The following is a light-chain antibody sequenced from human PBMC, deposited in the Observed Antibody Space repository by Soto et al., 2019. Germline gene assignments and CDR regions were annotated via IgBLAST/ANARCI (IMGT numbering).Light chain of an antibody. CDR1: QTVKSDY. CDR3: QQYGSSPST. J-gene: IGKJ4*01. Sequence: EIVLTQSPGTLSLSPGERATLSCRASQTVKSDYLAWYQHIPGQAPRLLIYGASRRATDIADRFSGGGSGKDFTLTIRRLEPEDFAVYYCQQYGSSPSTFGGGTKVDI. CDR2: GAS. V-gene: IGKV3-20*01.